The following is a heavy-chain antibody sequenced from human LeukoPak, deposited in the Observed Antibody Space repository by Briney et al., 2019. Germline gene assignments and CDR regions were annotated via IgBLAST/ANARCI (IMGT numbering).Heavy chain of an antibody. D-gene: IGHD6-19*01. CDR3: ARTGYSSGWYFDY. Sequence: NPSETLFLTCTVSGGSISSYYWNWIRQPPGKGLEWIGYIYYSGSTNYNPSLKSRVTISVDTSKNQFSLKLSSVTAADTAVYYCARTGYSSGWYFDYWGQGTLVTVSS. CDR2: IYYSGST. J-gene: IGHJ4*02. CDR1: GGSISSYY. V-gene: IGHV4-59*01.